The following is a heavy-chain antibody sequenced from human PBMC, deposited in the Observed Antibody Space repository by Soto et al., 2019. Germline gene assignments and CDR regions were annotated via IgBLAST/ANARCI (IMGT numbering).Heavy chain of an antibody. CDR2: IDWDDDK. D-gene: IGHD6-6*01. J-gene: IGHJ5*02. Sequence: SGPTLVKPTQTLTLTCTFSGFSLSTSGMCVSWIRQPPGKALEWLARIDWDDDKYYSTSLKTRLTISKDTSKNQVVLTMTNMDPVDTATYYCARSSSSPPRTDWFDPWGQGTLVTVSS. CDR1: GFSLSTSGMC. V-gene: IGHV2-70*11. CDR3: ARSSSSPPRTDWFDP.